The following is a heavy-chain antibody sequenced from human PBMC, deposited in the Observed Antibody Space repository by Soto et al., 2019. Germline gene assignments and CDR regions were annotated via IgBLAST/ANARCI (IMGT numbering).Heavy chain of an antibody. CDR1: GFTFSDYY. V-gene: IGHV3-11*01. Sequence: QVQLVESGGGLVKPGGSLRLSCAASGFTFSDYYMSWIRQAPGKGLEWVSYISSSGSTIYYADSVKGRFTISRDNAKNSLYLQMNSLSAEDTAVYYCAREAGYCSGGSCDTSGWFDPWGQGTLVTVSS. CDR2: ISSSGSTI. D-gene: IGHD2-15*01. J-gene: IGHJ5*02. CDR3: AREAGYCSGGSCDTSGWFDP.